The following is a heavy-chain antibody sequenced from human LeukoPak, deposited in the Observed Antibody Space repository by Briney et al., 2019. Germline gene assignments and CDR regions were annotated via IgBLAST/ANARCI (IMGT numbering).Heavy chain of an antibody. Sequence: SVKVSCKASGDTFSSYAISRVRQAPGQGLEWMGGIIPIFGTANYAQKFQGRVTIITDESTSTAYMEVRSMRCADTAVYYCAREPRGTGTWDHWFDPWGQGTLVTVSS. V-gene: IGHV1-69*05. D-gene: IGHD1-7*01. CDR1: GDTFSSYA. J-gene: IGHJ5*02. CDR2: IIPIFGTA. CDR3: AREPRGTGTWDHWFDP.